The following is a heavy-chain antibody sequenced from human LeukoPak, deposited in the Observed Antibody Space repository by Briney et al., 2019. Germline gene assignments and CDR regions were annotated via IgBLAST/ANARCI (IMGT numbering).Heavy chain of an antibody. CDR2: IKQEGSAK. CDR3: AQECVDSTGYYYVPNWFDP. D-gene: IGHD3-22*01. CDR1: GFTFCSYW. V-gene: IGHV3-7*01. J-gene: IGHJ5*02. Sequence: PGGSLRLSCVASGFTFCSYWMSWVRHARGEGGEWVANIKQEGSAKYYVDSVKGRFTISRDNAKNSLYLHMNSLRADDTAVYYCAQECVDSTGYYYVPNWFDPWGQGTLVTVSS.